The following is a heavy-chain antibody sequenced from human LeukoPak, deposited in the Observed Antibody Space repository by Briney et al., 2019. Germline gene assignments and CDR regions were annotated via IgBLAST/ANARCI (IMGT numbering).Heavy chain of an antibody. V-gene: IGHV3-49*04. J-gene: IGHJ4*02. Sequence: GGSLRLSCTASGFTFGDYAMTWVRQAPGKGLEWVGFIASETYGGTAEYAASVKGRFIISRDDSKSVAYLQMNSLKTEDTAVYYCTRDQTPYYWGQGTLVTVSS. CDR3: TRDQTPYY. CDR2: IASETYGGTA. CDR1: GFTFGDYA.